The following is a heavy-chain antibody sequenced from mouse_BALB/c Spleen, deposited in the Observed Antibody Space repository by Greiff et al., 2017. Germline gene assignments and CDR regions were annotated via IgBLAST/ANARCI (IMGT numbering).Heavy chain of an antibody. CDR2: INPSNGGT. Sequence: VQLQQSGAELVKPGASVKLSCKASGYTFTSYYMYWVKQRPGQGLEWIGGINPSNGGTNFNEKFKSKATLTVDKSSSTAYMQLSSLTSEDSAVYYCTRGYGKTGLYAMDYWGQGTSVTVSS. D-gene: IGHD2-1*01. V-gene: IGHV1S81*02. CDR3: TRGYGKTGLYAMDY. CDR1: GYTFTSYY. J-gene: IGHJ4*01.